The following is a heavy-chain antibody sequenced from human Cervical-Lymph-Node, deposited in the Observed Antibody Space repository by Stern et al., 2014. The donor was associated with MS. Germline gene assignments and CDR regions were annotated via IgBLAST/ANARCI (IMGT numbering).Heavy chain of an antibody. CDR3: ARARDSGNIDY. Sequence: QVQLVQSGAEVKKPGASVKVSCKTSGYTFSGYYMHWVRQAPGQGLEWMAWINPRSGCTNSAQNFEVRVTLTTDTSISTAYMELTWLTSDDTAVYYCARARDSGNIDYWGQGTLVSVSS. CDR2: INPRSGCT. V-gene: IGHV1-2*02. CDR1: GYTFSGYY. D-gene: IGHD6-19*01. J-gene: IGHJ4*02.